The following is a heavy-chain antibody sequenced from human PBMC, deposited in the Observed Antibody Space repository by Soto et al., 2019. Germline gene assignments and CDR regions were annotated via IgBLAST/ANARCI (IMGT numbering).Heavy chain of an antibody. CDR1: GFTFSGSA. J-gene: IGHJ6*02. CDR3: TRQEGTDYYDSSGPKVGMDV. CDR2: IRSKANSYAT. Sequence: GGSLRLSCAASGFTFSGSAMHWVRQASGKGLEWVGRIRSKANSYATAYAASVKGRFTIYRDDSKNTAYLQMNSLKTEDTAVYYCTRQEGTDYYDSSGPKVGMDVWGQGTTVTVSS. V-gene: IGHV3-73*01. D-gene: IGHD3-22*01.